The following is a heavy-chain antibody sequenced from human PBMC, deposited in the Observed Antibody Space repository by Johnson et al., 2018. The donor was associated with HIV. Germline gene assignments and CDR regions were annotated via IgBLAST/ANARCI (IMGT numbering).Heavy chain of an antibody. CDR1: GFTFSGSA. D-gene: IGHD6-19*01. CDR3: TTQAQWLVRAYDAFDI. CDR2: IRSKANSYAT. Sequence: VQLVESGGGLVKPGGSLRLSCAASGFTFSGSAMHWVRQASGKGLEWVGRIRSKANSYATAFAASVKGRFTISRDDSKNTLYLQMNSLKTEDTAVYYCTTQAQWLVRAYDAFDIWGQGTMVTVSS. V-gene: IGHV3-73*01. J-gene: IGHJ3*02.